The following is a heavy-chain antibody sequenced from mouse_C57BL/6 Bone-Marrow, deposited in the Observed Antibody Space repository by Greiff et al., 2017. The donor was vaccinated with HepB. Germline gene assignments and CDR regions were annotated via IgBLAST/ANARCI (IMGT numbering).Heavy chain of an antibody. CDR3: ARRGEDDYWYFDV. CDR1: GYTFTSYG. CDR2: IYPRSGNT. Sequence: QVQLQQSGAELARPGASVKLSCKASGYTFTSYGISWVKQRTGQGLEWIGEIYPRSGNTYYNEKFKGKATLTADKSSSTAYMELRSLTSEDSAVYFCARRGEDDYWYFDVWGTGTTVTVSS. J-gene: IGHJ1*03. V-gene: IGHV1-81*01.